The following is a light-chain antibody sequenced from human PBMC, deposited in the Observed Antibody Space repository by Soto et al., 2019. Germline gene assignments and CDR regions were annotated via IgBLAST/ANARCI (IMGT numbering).Light chain of an antibody. V-gene: IGKV3-11*01. J-gene: IGKJ5*01. CDR3: QQRSNWPPIT. CDR1: QSVTTR. CDR2: GAS. Sequence: IALTQSPGTLSLSPLERVTLSCMASQSVTTRLAWYQLKPGQAPTLLMSGASNRASGVPARFSGSGSGTDFTLTISSLEPEDFAVYYCQQRSNWPPITFGQGTRLEIK.